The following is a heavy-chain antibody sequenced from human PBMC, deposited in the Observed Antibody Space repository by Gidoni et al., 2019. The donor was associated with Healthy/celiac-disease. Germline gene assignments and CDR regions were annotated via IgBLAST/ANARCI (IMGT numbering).Heavy chain of an antibody. J-gene: IGHJ4*02. CDR1: GGTFSSYA. CDR3: ASGVVTAIVTGDHHFDY. CDR2: IIPIFGTA. V-gene: IGHV1-69*01. D-gene: IGHD2-21*02. Sequence: QVQLVQSGAEVKKPGSSVKVSCKASGGTFSSYAISWVRQAPRQGLEWMGGIIPIFGTANYAQKFQGRVTITADESTSTAYMELSSLRSEDTAVYYCASGVVTAIVTGDHHFDYWGQGTLVTVSS.